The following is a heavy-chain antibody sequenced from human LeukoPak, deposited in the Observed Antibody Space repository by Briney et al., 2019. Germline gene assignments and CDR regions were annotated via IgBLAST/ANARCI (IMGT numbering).Heavy chain of an antibody. D-gene: IGHD6-19*01. CDR3: TTALYSSGWPFLKAFDI. V-gene: IGHV3-15*01. Sequence: GGSLRLSCAASGFTFSNAWMSWVRQAPGKGLEWVGRIRSKTDGGTTDYAAPVKGRFTISRDDSKNTLYLQMNSLKTEDTAVYYCTTALYSSGWPFLKAFDIWGQGTMVTVSS. J-gene: IGHJ3*02. CDR1: GFTFSNAW. CDR2: IRSKTDGGTT.